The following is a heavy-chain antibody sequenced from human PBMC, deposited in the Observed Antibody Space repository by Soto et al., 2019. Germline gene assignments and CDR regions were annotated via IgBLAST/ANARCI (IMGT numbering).Heavy chain of an antibody. CDR3: AKESYSSSSYYYGMDV. CDR2: MSYDGTNK. CDR1: GFTFSSYG. V-gene: IGHV3-30*18. D-gene: IGHD6-6*01. J-gene: IGHJ6*02. Sequence: QVQLVESGGGVVQPGRSLRLSCAASGFTFSSYGMHWVRQAPGEGLEWLAVMSYDGTNKYYADSVKGRFTISRDNSKNTLSLQMNSLRGEDTAVYYCAKESYSSSSYYYGMDVWGQGTTVTVSS.